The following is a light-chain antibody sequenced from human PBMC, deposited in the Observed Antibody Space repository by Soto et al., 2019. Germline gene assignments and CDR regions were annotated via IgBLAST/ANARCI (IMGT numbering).Light chain of an antibody. Sequence: QSALTQPASVSGSPGQSITISCTGTSSDVGGYNYVSWYQQHPGKAPKLMIYDVSNRPSGVSNRFSGSKSGNTASLTISGLQAEDEADYSCSSYTSSSPLVFGGGTTLTVL. V-gene: IGLV2-14*01. CDR1: SSDVGGYNY. CDR2: DVS. CDR3: SSYTSSSPLV. J-gene: IGLJ2*01.